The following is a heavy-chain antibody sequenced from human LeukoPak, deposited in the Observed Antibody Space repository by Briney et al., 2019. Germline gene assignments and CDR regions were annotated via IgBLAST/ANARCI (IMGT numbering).Heavy chain of an antibody. CDR2: IYYSGST. CDR3: ARGGSGIASDY. J-gene: IGHJ4*02. V-gene: IGHV4-39*01. D-gene: IGHD3-10*01. CDR1: GGSISSSSYY. Sequence: SETLSLTCTVSGGSISSSSYYWGWIRQPPGKGLEWIGSIYYSGSTYYNPSLKSRVTISVDTSKNQFSLKLSSVTAADTAVYYCARGGSGIASDYWGQGTLVTVSS.